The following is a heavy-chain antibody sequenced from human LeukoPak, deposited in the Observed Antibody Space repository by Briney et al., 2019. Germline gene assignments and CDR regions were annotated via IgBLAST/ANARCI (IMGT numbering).Heavy chain of an antibody. CDR1: GFTFSSYA. D-gene: IGHD4-17*01. CDR2: ISGSGGST. Sequence: GGSLRLSCAASGFTFSSYAMSWVRQAPGKGLEWVSAISGSGGSTYYADSVKGRFTISRDNSKNTLYLQMNSLRAEDTAVYYCAKDVGPDYGDPRSVYYMDVWGKGTTVTVSS. V-gene: IGHV3-23*01. CDR3: AKDVGPDYGDPRSVYYMDV. J-gene: IGHJ6*03.